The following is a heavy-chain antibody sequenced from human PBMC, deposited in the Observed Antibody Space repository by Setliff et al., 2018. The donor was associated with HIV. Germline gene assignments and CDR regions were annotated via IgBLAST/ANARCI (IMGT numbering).Heavy chain of an antibody. V-gene: IGHV4-34*01. CDR1: GGSLSGYY. D-gene: IGHD5-12*01. CDR3: ASEKATIPNWFDP. J-gene: IGHJ5*02. CDR2: IDHSGST. Sequence: KPSETLSLTCAVYGGSLSGYYWSWIRQPPGKGLEWIGEIDHSGSTNYNPPLKSRVTISVDTSKNQFSLKLRSVTAVDTAVYYCASEKATIPNWFDPWGQGTLVTVSS.